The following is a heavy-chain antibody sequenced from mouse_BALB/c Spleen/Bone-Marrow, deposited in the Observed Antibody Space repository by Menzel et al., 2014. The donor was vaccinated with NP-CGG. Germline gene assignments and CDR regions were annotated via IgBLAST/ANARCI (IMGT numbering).Heavy chain of an antibody. Sequence: VQLQQSGAELVRPGSSVKISRKASGYAFSSYWMNWVKQRPGQGLEWTGQIYPGDGDTNYNGKFKGKATLTADKSSSTAYMQLSSLTSEDSAVYFCARLDGYYPYYAMDYWGQGTSVTVSS. V-gene: IGHV1-80*01. CDR3: ARLDGYYPYYAMDY. CDR1: GYAFSSYW. D-gene: IGHD2-3*01. J-gene: IGHJ4*01. CDR2: IYPGDGDT.